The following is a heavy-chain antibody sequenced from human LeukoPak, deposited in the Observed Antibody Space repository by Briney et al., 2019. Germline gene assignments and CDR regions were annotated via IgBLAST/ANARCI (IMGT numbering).Heavy chain of an antibody. CDR2: VYYSGNT. Sequence: SETLSLTCTVSGGSLSRYYWSWLRQPPGRGLEWIGYVYYSGNTNYNPSLKSRVTMSADTSKNQFSLNLSSVTAADTAVYYCARSYSSSWIDYWGQGTLVTASS. CDR3: ARSYSSSWIDY. V-gene: IGHV4-59*01. CDR1: GGSLSRYY. J-gene: IGHJ4*02. D-gene: IGHD6-13*01.